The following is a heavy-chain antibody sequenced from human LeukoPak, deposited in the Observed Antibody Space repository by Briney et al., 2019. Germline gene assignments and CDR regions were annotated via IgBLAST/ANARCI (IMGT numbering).Heavy chain of an antibody. J-gene: IGHJ4*02. D-gene: IGHD3-22*01. Sequence: ASVKVSCKASGYTFTVYFMHWVRQAPGQGLEWMGWINPNSGGTNCAQKFQGRVTMTRDTSISTAYMELSRLRSDDTAVYYCARELNYDSSGYYFDYWGQGTLVTVSS. V-gene: IGHV1-2*02. CDR2: INPNSGGT. CDR3: ARELNYDSSGYYFDY. CDR1: GYTFTVYF.